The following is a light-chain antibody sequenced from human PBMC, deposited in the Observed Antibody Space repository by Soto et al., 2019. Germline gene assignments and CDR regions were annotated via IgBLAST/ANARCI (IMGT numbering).Light chain of an antibody. Sequence: DIQMTQSPSTLSASVGDRVTITCRASQSISSWLAWYQQKPGKAPKLLIYDASSLEXXXXXXXXXXXSGTEFTLXXXSLQPDDFATYYCQQYNSYYTFGQGTKVDNK. J-gene: IGKJ2*01. CDR1: QSISSW. CDR2: DAS. CDR3: QQYNSYYT. V-gene: IGKV1-5*01.